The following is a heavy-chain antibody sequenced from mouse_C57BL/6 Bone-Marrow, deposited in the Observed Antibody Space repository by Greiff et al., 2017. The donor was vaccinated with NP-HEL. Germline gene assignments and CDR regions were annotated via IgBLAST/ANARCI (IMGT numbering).Heavy chain of an antibody. CDR1: GFTFTDYY. V-gene: IGHV7-3*01. J-gene: IGHJ4*01. CDR3: ARSFRTPYYYAMDY. CDR2: IRNKANGYTT. Sequence: EVKLMESGGGLVQPGGSLSLSCAASGFTFTDYYMSWVRQPPGKALEWLGFIRNKANGYTTEYSASVKGRFTISRDNSQSILYLQMNALRAEDSATYYCARSFRTPYYYAMDYWGQGTSVTVSS.